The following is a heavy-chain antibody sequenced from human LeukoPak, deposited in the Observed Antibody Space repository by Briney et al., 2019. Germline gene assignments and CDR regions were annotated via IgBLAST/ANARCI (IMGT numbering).Heavy chain of an antibody. CDR1: GGSISSYY. D-gene: IGHD3-3*01. CDR2: IYYSGST. J-gene: IGHJ4*02. Sequence: SETLSLTCTVSGGSISSYYWGWIRQPPGKGLEWIGSIYYSGSTYYDPSLKSRVTISVDTSKNQFSLKLSSVTAADTAVYYCARHGPTYVLRFLEWLLHFDYWGQGTLVTVSS. V-gene: IGHV4-39*01. CDR3: ARHGPTYVLRFLEWLLHFDY.